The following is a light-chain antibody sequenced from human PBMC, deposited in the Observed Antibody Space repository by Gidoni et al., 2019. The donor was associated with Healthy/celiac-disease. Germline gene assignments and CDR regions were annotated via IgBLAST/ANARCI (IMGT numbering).Light chain of an antibody. J-gene: IGKJ4*01. CDR3: QHSRNWPPLLT. CDR2: DAS. V-gene: IGKV3-11*01. Sequence: EIVLTQSPATLSWSPGESATLSCRTSQSVSSYLAWYQQTPGQAHTLLIYDASNTATVIAVTFSGSGSGTDFTLTLSSRGPEDFAVYYCQHSRNWPPLLTFGGGTKVEIK. CDR1: QSVSSY.